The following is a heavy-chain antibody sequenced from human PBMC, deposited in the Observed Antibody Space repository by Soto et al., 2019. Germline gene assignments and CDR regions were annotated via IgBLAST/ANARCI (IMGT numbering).Heavy chain of an antibody. D-gene: IGHD3-3*01. CDR1: GFSFGSYA. Sequence: LRLSCVASGFSFGSYALTWVRQAPGKGREWVSTIRGSDGKTCYADAVKDRLSISRDISQRTLYLQMNSLKADDKAIYYCARWSYLDYWGQGTRVTVSS. J-gene: IGHJ4*02. CDR3: ARWSYLDY. CDR2: IRGSDGKT. V-gene: IGHV3-23*01.